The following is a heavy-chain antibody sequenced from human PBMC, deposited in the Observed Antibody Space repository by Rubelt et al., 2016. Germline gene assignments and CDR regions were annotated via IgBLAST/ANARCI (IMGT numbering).Heavy chain of an antibody. J-gene: IGHJ4*02. D-gene: IGHD3-16*01. CDR2: INHSGST. Sequence: QVQLQQWGAGLLKPSETLSLTCAVYGGSFSGYYWSWIRQPPGKGLEWSGEINHSGSTNCNPSLKSRVSIPVETARMQCCLKLSAVTAVGTVVYYCARGLYNYGVWGQGTLVTVSS. CDR3: ARGLYNYGV. V-gene: IGHV4-34*01. CDR1: GGSFSGYY.